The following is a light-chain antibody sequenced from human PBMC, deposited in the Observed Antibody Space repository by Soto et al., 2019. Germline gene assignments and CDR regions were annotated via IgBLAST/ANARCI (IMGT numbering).Light chain of an antibody. Sequence: DIQMTQSPSTLSASVGDRVTITCRASQTIDSWLAWCQQRPGKPPNLLIYKASTLASGVPSRFSGSGSGTEFTLTINSLQPDDFATYYCQQYHIYSGTFGQGTKV. CDR2: KAS. V-gene: IGKV1-5*03. J-gene: IGKJ1*01. CDR1: QTIDSW. CDR3: QQYHIYSGT.